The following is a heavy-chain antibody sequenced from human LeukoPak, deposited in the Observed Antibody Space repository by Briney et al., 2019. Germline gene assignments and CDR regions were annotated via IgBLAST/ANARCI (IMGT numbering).Heavy chain of an antibody. V-gene: IGHV3-30*04. J-gene: IGHJ6*02. CDR3: AKDGRYCSSTSCQSPYYGMDV. CDR1: GFSFGDYA. CDR2: ISYDGSNK. Sequence: PGGSLRLSCTASGFSFGDYAMSWVRQAPGKGLEWVAVISYDGSNKYYADSVKGRFTISRDNSKNTLYLQMNSLRAEDTAVYYCAKDGRYCSSTSCQSPYYGMDVWGQGTTVTVSS. D-gene: IGHD2-2*01.